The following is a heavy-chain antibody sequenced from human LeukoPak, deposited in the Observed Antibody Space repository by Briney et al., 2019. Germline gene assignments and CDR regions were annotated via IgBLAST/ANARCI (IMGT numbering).Heavy chain of an antibody. J-gene: IGHJ4*02. Sequence: GGSLRLSCAASGFTFSSYAMSWVRQAPGKGLEWASAISGSGGSTYYADSVKGRFTISRDNSKNTLYLQMNSLRAEDTAVYYCAKDLGDIVVVPAVTLDYWGQGTLVTVSS. CDR1: GFTFSSYA. V-gene: IGHV3-23*01. D-gene: IGHD2-2*01. CDR3: AKDLGDIVVVPAVTLDY. CDR2: ISGSGGST.